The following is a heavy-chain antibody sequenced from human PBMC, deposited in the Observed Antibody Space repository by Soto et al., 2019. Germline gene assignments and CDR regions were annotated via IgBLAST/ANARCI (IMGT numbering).Heavy chain of an antibody. D-gene: IGHD3-16*02. CDR2: IYYSGST. CDR3: ARDPSGDYVWGSYRWGDYYYGMDV. J-gene: IGHJ6*02. CDR1: GGSVSSGSYY. V-gene: IGHV4-61*01. Sequence: SETLSLTCTVSGGSVSSGSYYWSWIRQPPGKGLEWIGYIYYSGSTNYNPSLKSRVTISVDTSKNQFSLKLSSVTAADTAVYYCARDPSGDYVWGSYRWGDYYYGMDVWGQGTTVTVSS.